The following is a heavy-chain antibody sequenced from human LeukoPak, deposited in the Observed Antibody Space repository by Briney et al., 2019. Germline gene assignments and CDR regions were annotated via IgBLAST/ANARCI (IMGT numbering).Heavy chain of an antibody. CDR2: ISSNGGST. D-gene: IGHD2-21*02. J-gene: IGHJ6*02. V-gene: IGHV3-64*01. CDR3: AGCGGDCSGHYYGMDV. CDR1: GFTFSSYA. Sequence: GGSLRLSCAASGFTFSSYAMHWVRQAPGKGLEYVSAISSNGGSTYYANSVKGRFTISRDNSKNTLYLQTGSLRAEDMAVYYCAGCGGDCSGHYYGMDVWGQGTTVTVSS.